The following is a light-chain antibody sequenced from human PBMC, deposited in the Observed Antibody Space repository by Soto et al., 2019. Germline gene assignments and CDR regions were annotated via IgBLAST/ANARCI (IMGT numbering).Light chain of an antibody. CDR2: DVS. Sequence: QSALTQPASVSGSPGQSITVSCTGSSSDLGGYNYVSWYQHHPGKAPKLMIYDVSDRPSGVSNRFSGSKSGNTASLTISGLQAEDEADYYCSTYSGASTLPYVFGTGTKLTVL. CDR1: SSDLGGYNY. V-gene: IGLV2-14*03. CDR3: STYSGASTLPYV. J-gene: IGLJ1*01.